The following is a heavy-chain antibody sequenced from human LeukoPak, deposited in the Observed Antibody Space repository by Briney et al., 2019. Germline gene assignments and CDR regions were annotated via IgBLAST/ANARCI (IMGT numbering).Heavy chain of an antibody. J-gene: IGHJ4*02. CDR3: ARQGDIVVVVAATPPFGY. CDR2: IYHSGDT. V-gene: IGHV4-38-2*01. Sequence: SGTLSLTCAVSGYSISTGYYWGWIRQPPGKGLEWIGSIYHSGDTYYNPSLQRRVTISVDTSKNQFSLKVSSVTAADTAVYYCARQGDIVVVVAATPPFGYWGQGILVTVSS. D-gene: IGHD2-15*01. CDR1: GYSISTGYY.